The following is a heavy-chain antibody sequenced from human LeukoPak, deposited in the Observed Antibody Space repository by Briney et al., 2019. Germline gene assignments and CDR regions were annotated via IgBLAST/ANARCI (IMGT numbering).Heavy chain of an antibody. CDR2: IYYSGTT. Sequence: SETLSLTCTVSGGSISSGGYYWSWIRQHPGKGLEWIGYIYYSGTTYYNPSLKSRVTISVDTSKNQFSPKLSSVTAADTAVYYCASARYYDSSGFEDYWGQGTLVTVSS. CDR3: ASARYYDSSGFEDY. CDR1: GGSISSGGYY. J-gene: IGHJ4*02. V-gene: IGHV4-31*03. D-gene: IGHD3-22*01.